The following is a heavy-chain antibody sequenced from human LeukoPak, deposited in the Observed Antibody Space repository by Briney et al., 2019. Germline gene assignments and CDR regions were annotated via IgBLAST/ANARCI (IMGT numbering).Heavy chain of an antibody. CDR2: ISYSGST. CDR1: GGSVTSSSYF. V-gene: IGHV4-39*01. CDR3: GRLRRGDHYYGYFDY. Sequence: SETLTLTCTVSGGSVTSSSYFLGWIRQPPGKGLDWIGSISYSGSTYYNPSLKSRVTISVDRSKNQFSLNLSSVTAADTAVYYCGRLRRGDHYYGYFDYWGQGTLVTVSS. D-gene: IGHD1-26*01. J-gene: IGHJ4*02.